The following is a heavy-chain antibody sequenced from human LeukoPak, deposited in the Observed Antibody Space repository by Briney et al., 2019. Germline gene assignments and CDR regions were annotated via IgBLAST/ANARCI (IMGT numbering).Heavy chain of an antibody. CDR3: ARLAWVWSGYLGYFDL. Sequence: PSETLSLTCAVYGGSFSGYYWSWIRQPPGKGLEWIGEINHSGSTNYNPSLKSRVTISVDTSKNQFSLKLSSVTAADTAVYYCARLAWVWSGYLGYFDLWGRGTLVTVSS. CDR1: GGSFSGYY. V-gene: IGHV4-34*01. J-gene: IGHJ2*01. CDR2: INHSGST. D-gene: IGHD3-3*01.